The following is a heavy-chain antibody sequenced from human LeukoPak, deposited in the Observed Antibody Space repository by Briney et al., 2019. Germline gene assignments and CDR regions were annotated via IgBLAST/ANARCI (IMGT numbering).Heavy chain of an antibody. V-gene: IGHV3-7*01. J-gene: IGHJ3*02. CDR1: GFTFNSYW. D-gene: IGHD1-26*01. CDR2: IKGDGSER. Sequence: PGGSLGLSCVASGFTFNSYWMSWVRQAPGRGLEWVANIKGDGSERYYVDSVKGRFTISRDNAKNSLYLQMNSLRAEDTAVYYCASGDGSYYAFDIWGQGTMVTVSS. CDR3: ASGDGSYYAFDI.